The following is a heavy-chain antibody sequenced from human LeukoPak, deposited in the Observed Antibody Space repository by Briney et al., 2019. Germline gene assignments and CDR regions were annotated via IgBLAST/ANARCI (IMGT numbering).Heavy chain of an antibody. CDR1: GFTFSSYA. CDR2: ISGSGGST. CDR3: AKVGGVVVPADMRGGYFDY. J-gene: IGHJ4*02. Sequence: TGGSLRLSCAASGFTFSSYAMNWVRQAPGKGLEWVSAISGSGGSTYYADSVKGRFTISRDNSKNTLYLQMNSLRAEDTAVYYCAKVGGVVVPADMRGGYFDYWGQGTLVTVSS. V-gene: IGHV3-23*01. D-gene: IGHD2-2*01.